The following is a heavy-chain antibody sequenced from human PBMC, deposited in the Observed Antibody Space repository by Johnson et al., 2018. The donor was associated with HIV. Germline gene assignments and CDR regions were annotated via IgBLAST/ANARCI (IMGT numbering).Heavy chain of an antibody. CDR2: ISGTGGTT. CDR3: AKGRGYDYDALDF. J-gene: IGHJ3*01. CDR1: GFTFSTYG. V-gene: IGHV3-23*04. Sequence: VQLVESGGGVVHPGGSLRLSCAASGFTFSTYGMTWVRQAPGKGLEWVSAISGTGGTTYYADSVRGRFRISRDKSKDTLYLQMSSLRAEDTAVYYCAKGRGYDYDALDFWGQGTMVTVSS. D-gene: IGHD5-12*01.